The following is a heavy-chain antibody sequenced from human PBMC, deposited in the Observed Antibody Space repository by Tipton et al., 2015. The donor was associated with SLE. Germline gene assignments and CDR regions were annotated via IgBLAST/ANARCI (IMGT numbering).Heavy chain of an antibody. CDR3: AKPEAYSSSSPDFDY. Sequence: RSLRLSCAASGFTFSSYAMHWVRQAPGKGLEWVAVISYDGSNKYYADSVKGRFTISRDNSKNTLYLQMNSLRAEDTAVYYCAKPEAYSSSSPDFDYWGQGTLVTVS. V-gene: IGHV3-30-3*02. CDR1: GFTFSSYA. J-gene: IGHJ4*02. D-gene: IGHD6-6*01. CDR2: ISYDGSNK.